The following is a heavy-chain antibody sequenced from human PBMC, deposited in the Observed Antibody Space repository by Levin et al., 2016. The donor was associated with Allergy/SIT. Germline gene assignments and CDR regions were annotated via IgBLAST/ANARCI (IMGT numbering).Heavy chain of an antibody. CDR2: IYYSGST. Sequence: SETLSLTCTVSGGSISSGGYYWSWIRQHPGKGLEWIGYIYYSGSTYYNPSLKSRVTISVDTSKNQFSLKLSSVTAADTAVYYCAREKCSGGSCYRAFDPWGQGTLVTVSS. J-gene: IGHJ5*02. CDR3: AREKCSGGSCYRAFDP. V-gene: IGHV4-31*03. D-gene: IGHD2-15*01. CDR1: GGSISSGGYY.